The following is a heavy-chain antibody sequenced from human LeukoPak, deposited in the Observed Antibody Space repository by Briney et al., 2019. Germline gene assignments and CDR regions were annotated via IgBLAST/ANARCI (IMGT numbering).Heavy chain of an antibody. CDR1: GFTFSRYS. J-gene: IGHJ6*02. V-gene: IGHV3-21*01. Sequence: PGGSLRLSCAASGFTFSRYSMNWVRQAPGKGLEWVPSISSISSYIYYADSVKGRFTISRDNAKNSLYLQMNSLRAEDTAVYYCARDPTPRYCSGGSCYTHYGMDVWGQGTTVTVSS. CDR3: ARDPTPRYCSGGSCYTHYGMDV. CDR2: ISSISSYI. D-gene: IGHD2-15*01.